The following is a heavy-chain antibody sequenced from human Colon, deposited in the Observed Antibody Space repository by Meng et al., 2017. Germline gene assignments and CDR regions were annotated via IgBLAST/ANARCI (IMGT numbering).Heavy chain of an antibody. J-gene: IGHJ4*02. V-gene: IGHV4-4*02. D-gene: IGHD3-9*01. Sequence: QAQLQESGPGLVMPSGTLSLTCAVSSGFICSSNWWSWVRQPPGKGLEWIGEISQSGTTYYNPSLKSRVTITGDWSKNQFSLNLNSVTAADTALYYCVRQGMTSYSWGYWGQGTLVTVSS. CDR2: ISQSGTT. CDR1: SGFICSSNW. CDR3: VRQGMTSYSWGY.